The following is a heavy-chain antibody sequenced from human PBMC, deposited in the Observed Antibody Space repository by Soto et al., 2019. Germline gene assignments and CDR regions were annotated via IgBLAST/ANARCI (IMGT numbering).Heavy chain of an antibody. D-gene: IGHD3-3*01. Sequence: ASVKVSCKASGYTFTGYYMHWVRQAPGQGLEWMGWINPNSGGTNYAQKFQGWVTMTRDTSISTAYMELSRLRSDDTAVYYCARGAPQTEWLSTTTLLGARRYYHYCMDVWGQVTTVTVSS. CDR3: ARGAPQTEWLSTTTLLGARRYYHYCMDV. CDR2: INPNSGGT. J-gene: IGHJ6*02. V-gene: IGHV1-2*04. CDR1: GYTFTGYY.